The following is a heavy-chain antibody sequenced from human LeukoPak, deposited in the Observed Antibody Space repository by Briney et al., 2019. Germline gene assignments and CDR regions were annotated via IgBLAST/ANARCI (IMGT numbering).Heavy chain of an antibody. CDR1: GYTFTSYD. Sequence: GASVKVSCKASGYTFTSYDINWVRQATGQGLEWMGWMNPNSGNTGYAQKFQGRVTMTRNTSISTAYMELSSLRSEDTAVYYCARDTGSESYWSYYYNGMDVWGQGTTVTVSS. V-gene: IGHV1-8*01. CDR3: ARDTGSESYWSYYYNGMDV. CDR2: MNPNSGNT. D-gene: IGHD3-10*01. J-gene: IGHJ6*02.